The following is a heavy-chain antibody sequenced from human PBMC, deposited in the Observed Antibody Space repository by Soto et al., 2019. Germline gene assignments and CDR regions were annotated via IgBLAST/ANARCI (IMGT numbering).Heavy chain of an antibody. V-gene: IGHV3-23*01. CDR3: AKAGVEQWLVLFFRAEYFQH. J-gene: IGHJ1*01. Sequence: GGSLRLSCAASGFTFSSYAMSWVRQAPGKGLEWVSAISGSGGSTYYADSVKGRFTISRDNSKNTLYLQMNSLRAEDTAVYYCAKAGVEQWLVLFFRAEYFQHCGRGTLVTLSS. CDR1: GFTFSSYA. CDR2: ISGSGGST. D-gene: IGHD6-19*01.